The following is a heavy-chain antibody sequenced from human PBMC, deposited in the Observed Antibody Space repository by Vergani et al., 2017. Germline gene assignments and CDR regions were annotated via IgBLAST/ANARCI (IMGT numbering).Heavy chain of an antibody. J-gene: IGHJ3*02. CDR3: AREFLGDYYVSSGYYYGPSAGSFDI. D-gene: IGHD3-22*01. CDR2: IWYDGSNK. CDR1: GFTFSSYG. Sequence: QVQLVESGGGVVQNGRSLRLSCAASGFTFSSYGMHWVRQAPGKGLEWVAVIWYDGSNKYYADSVKGRFTISRDNSKNTLSLQMNSLRAEDTAVYYCAREFLGDYYVSSGYYYGPSAGSFDIWGEGRMVTVSS. V-gene: IGHV3-33*01.